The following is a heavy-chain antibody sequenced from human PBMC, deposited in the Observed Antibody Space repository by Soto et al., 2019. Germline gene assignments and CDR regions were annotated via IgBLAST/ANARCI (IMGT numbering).Heavy chain of an antibody. J-gene: IGHJ5*02. V-gene: IGHV2-26*01. CDR3: ARIMQLVGNWFDP. D-gene: IGHD6-6*01. Sequence: KSGPTLVNPTETLTLTCTVSGFSLSNARMGVSWIRQPPGKALEWLAHIFSNDEESYSTSLKSRLTISKDTSKSQVVLTMTNMDPVDTATYYCARIMQLVGNWFDPWGQGTLVTVSS. CDR1: GFSLSNARMG. CDR2: IFSNDEE.